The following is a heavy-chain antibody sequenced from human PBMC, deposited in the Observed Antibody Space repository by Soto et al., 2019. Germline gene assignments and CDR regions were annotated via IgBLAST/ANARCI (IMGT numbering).Heavy chain of an antibody. J-gene: IGHJ6*03. V-gene: IGHV1-18*01. CDR2: ISAYNGNT. Sequence: AAAKVSCNASAYTFTIYDISWVRQAPGQGLECMGWISAYNGNTNYAQKLQGRVTMTTDASPSTAYRELRSLRPDDTAVYYCARTRSYGDYSFYYYCMDVWGKGTTVTVSS. CDR1: AYTFTIYD. D-gene: IGHD4-17*01. CDR3: ARTRSYGDYSFYYYCMDV.